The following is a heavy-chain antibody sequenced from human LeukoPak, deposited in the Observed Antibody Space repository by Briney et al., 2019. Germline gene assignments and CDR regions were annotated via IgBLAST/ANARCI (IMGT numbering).Heavy chain of an antibody. CDR1: GGSISSSSYY. D-gene: IGHD5-24*01. J-gene: IGHJ4*02. Sequence: PSETLSLTCTVSGGSISSSSYYWGWIRQPLGKGLEWIGEINHSGSTNYNPSLKSRVTISVDTSKNQFSLKLSSVTAADTAVYYCARGRKRWLQFGTREYYFDYWGQGTLVTVSS. V-gene: IGHV4-39*07. CDR3: ARGRKRWLQFGTREYYFDY. CDR2: INHSGST.